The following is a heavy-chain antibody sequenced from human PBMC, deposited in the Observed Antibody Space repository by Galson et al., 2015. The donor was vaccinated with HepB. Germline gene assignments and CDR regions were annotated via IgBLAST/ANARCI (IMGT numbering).Heavy chain of an antibody. V-gene: IGHV1-18*04. CDR1: GYTFNTLG. Sequence: SVKVSCKASGYTFNTLGVCWVRQAPGQGLEWMGYISPHSGKTVYAQSFQWRATMTTDRSTSTAYMELRGLRADDTAVYYCVREMWQPAGAQTFFDYWGQEALVTVSS. CDR2: ISPHSGKT. D-gene: IGHD2-21*01. J-gene: IGHJ4*02. CDR3: VREMWQPAGAQTFFDY.